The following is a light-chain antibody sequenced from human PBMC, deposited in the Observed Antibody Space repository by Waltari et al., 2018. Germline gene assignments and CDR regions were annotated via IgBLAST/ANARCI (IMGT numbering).Light chain of an antibody. V-gene: IGLV1-47*01. CDR2: RNN. J-gene: IGLJ1*01. CDR3: ASWDESHYV. CDR1: MSNLGRKF. Sequence: QSVLTQPPSASGTPGPRLSISCSGRMSNLGRKFLYRYQHFPGTAPKLLIYRNNQRPSGVPDRFSASKYGTSASLAIDGLRSEDEAVYYCASWDESHYVFGTGTTVTVL.